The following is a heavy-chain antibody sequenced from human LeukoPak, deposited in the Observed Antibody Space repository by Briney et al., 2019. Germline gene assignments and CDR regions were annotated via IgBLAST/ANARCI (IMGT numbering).Heavy chain of an antibody. J-gene: IGHJ4*02. CDR1: GGSISSSSYY. CDR2: IYYSGST. V-gene: IGHV4-39*01. Sequence: SETLSLTCTVSGGSISSSSYYWGWIRQPPGKGLEWIGSIYYSGSTYYNPSLKSRVTISVDTSKNQFSLKLSSVTAADTAVYYGARRTTIAAAEYFDYWGQGTLVTVSS. D-gene: IGHD6-13*01. CDR3: ARRTTIAAAEYFDY.